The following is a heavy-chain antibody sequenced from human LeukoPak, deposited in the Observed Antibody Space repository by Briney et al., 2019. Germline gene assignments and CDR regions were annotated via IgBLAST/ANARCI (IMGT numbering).Heavy chain of an antibody. CDR1: GVTLSSYW. D-gene: IGHD2-15*01. CDR2: INSDGTST. Sequence: GGSLRLSCAASGVTLSSYWMHWVRQAPGRGLVWVSRINSDGTSTTYADPVKGRFTISRDTAKNSLYLQMNSLRAEDTAVYYCVAARADFDYWGQGTLVTVSS. J-gene: IGHJ4*02. CDR3: VAARADFDY. V-gene: IGHV3-74*01.